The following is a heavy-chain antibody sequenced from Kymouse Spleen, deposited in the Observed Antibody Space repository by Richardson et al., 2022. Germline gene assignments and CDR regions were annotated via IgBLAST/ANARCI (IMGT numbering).Heavy chain of an antibody. CDR1: GGSFSGYY. J-gene: IGHJ4*02. CDR3: ARGGLLEYSSSLDY. Sequence: QVQLQQWGAGLLKPSETLSLTCAVYGGSFSGYYWSWIRQPPGKGLEWIGEINHSGSTNYNPSLKSRVTISVDTSKNQFSLKLSSVTAADTAVYYCARGGLLEYSSSLDYWGQGTLVTVSS. D-gene: IGHD6-6*01. CDR2: INHSGST. V-gene: IGHV4-34*01.